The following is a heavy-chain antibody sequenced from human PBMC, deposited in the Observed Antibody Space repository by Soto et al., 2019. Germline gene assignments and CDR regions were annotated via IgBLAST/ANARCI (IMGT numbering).Heavy chain of an antibody. J-gene: IGHJ4*02. Sequence: VGSLRLSGAASGFTFSSYAMSWVRQAPGKGLEWVSGINGGGDSTYFADSVRGRFTISRDNSKNTLFLQMNSLRAEDTAVYYCARGWTFDLWGQGTLVTVSS. D-gene: IGHD1-1*01. CDR2: INGGGDST. CDR1: GFTFSSYA. CDR3: ARGWTFDL. V-gene: IGHV3-23*01.